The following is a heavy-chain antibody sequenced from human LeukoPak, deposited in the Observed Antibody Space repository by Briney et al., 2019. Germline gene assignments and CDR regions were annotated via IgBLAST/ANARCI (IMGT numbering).Heavy chain of an antibody. CDR1: GFTFTSYA. J-gene: IGHJ4*02. Sequence: PGESLRLSCAASGFTFTSYAMSWVRQAPGKGLEWVSVLTGDGNTYYADSVKGRFTNSRDDSKNTLFLQMNSLRAEDTAVYSRAKVKWKLIGYFDYWGQGTLVTVSS. CDR2: LTGDGNT. D-gene: IGHD1-20*01. CDR3: AKVKWKLIGYFDY. V-gene: IGHV3-23*01.